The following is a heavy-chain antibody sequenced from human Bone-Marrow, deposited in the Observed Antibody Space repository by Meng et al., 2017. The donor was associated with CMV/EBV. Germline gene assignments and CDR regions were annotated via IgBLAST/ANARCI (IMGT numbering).Heavy chain of an antibody. CDR2: IRSKANSYAT. CDR3: TGGYSSGWS. D-gene: IGHD6-19*01. Sequence: GESLKISCVGTGFTVSSNYMSWVRQASGKGLEWVGRIRSKANSYATAYAASVKGRFTISRDDSKNTAYLQMNSLKTEDTAVYYCTGGYSSGWSWGQGTLVTVSS. J-gene: IGHJ5*02. CDR1: GFTVSSNY. V-gene: IGHV3-73*01.